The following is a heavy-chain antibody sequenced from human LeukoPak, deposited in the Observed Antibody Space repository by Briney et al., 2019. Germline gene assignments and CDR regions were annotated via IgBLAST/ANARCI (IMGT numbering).Heavy chain of an antibody. CDR3: ARHQTDIVVVVAASWFDP. CDR2: IYYSGST. J-gene: IGHJ5*02. V-gene: IGHV4-39*01. CDR1: GGSISSSSYY. Sequence: SETLSLTCTVSGGSISSSSYYWGWIRQPPGKGLEWIGSIYYSGSTYYNPSLKSRVTISVDTSKNQFSLKLSSVTAADTAVYYCARHQTDIVVVVAASWFDPWGQGTLVTVSS. D-gene: IGHD2-15*01.